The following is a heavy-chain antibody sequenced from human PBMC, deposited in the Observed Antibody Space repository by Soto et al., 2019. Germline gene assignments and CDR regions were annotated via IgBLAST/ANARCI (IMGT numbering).Heavy chain of an antibody. CDR2: ISSSGSTI. Sequence: ASGVNFGYNNVILLRPNPGKGLLCVSYISSSGSTIYYADSVKGRFTISRDNAKNSLYLQMNSLRAEDTAVYYCARDLWYYYNFDAFDIWGQGITVT. D-gene: IGHD3-10*01. CDR3: ARDLWYYYNFDAFDI. J-gene: IGHJ3*02. V-gene: IGHV3-11*01. CDR1: GVNFGYNN.